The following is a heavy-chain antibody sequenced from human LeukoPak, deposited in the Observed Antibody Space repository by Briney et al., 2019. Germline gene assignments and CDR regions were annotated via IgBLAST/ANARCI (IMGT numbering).Heavy chain of an antibody. D-gene: IGHD5-12*01. CDR1: GYTFTAYG. CDR2: ISANNGNT. CDR3: ARDVGSGYDRGY. Sequence: ASVKVSCKASGYTFTAYGISWVRQAPGQGLEWMGWISANNGNTNYAQKVQGRVTMSRDTSTSTAYMELRSLRSDDTAVYYCARDVGSGYDRGYWGQGTLVTVSS. J-gene: IGHJ4*02. V-gene: IGHV1-18*01.